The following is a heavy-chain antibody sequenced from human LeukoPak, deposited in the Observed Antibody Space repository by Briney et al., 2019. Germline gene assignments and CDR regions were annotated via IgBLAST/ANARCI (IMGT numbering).Heavy chain of an antibody. CDR2: ISSSSSYI. CDR1: GFTFSSYS. Sequence: GGSLRLSCVASGFTFSSYSMNWVRQAPGKGLEWVSSISSSSSYIYYADSVKGRFTISRDNAKNSLYLQMNSLRAEDTAVYYCARGGATDYYGMDVWGQGTTVTVSS. D-gene: IGHD1-26*01. CDR3: ARGGATDYYGMDV. J-gene: IGHJ6*02. V-gene: IGHV3-21*01.